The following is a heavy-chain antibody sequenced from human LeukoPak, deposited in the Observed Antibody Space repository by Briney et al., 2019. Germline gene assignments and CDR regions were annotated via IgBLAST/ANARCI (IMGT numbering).Heavy chain of an antibody. Sequence: SVKVSCKASGFTFTSSAVQWVRQARGQRLEWIGWIVVGSGNTNYAQKFQERVTITRDMSTSTAYMELSSLGSEDTAVYYCAASPDSYDSSGYSYYFDYWGQGTLVTVSS. CDR2: IVVGSGNT. J-gene: IGHJ4*02. D-gene: IGHD3-22*01. CDR1: GFTFTSSA. V-gene: IGHV1-58*01. CDR3: AASPDSYDSSGYSYYFDY.